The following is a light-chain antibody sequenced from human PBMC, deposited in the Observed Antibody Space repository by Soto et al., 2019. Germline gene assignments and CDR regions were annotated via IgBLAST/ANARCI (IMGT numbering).Light chain of an antibody. V-gene: IGLV2-14*01. CDR3: SSYTTSTTVV. CDR1: SSDVGAYNF. CDR2: EVS. Sequence: ALTQPASVSGSPGQSITISCTGTSSDVGAYNFVSWYQQHPGTAPKLIIYEVSNRPSGVSNRFSASKSGNSASLTISGLQADDEADYYCSSYTTSTTVVFGGGTKVTVL. J-gene: IGLJ2*01.